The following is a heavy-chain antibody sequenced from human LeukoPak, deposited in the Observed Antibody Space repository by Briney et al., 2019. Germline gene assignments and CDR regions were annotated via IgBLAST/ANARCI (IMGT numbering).Heavy chain of an antibody. Sequence: KPGGSLRLSCAASGFTFSDYYMSWIRQAPGKGLGWVSYISSSGNTIYYADSVKGRFTISRDNAKNSLYLQMNSLRAEDTAVYYCARPKYSSSWQIFDYWGQRTLVSASS. J-gene: IGHJ4*02. CDR1: GFTFSDYY. CDR3: ARPKYSSSWQIFDY. V-gene: IGHV3-11*01. CDR2: ISSSGNTI. D-gene: IGHD6-13*01.